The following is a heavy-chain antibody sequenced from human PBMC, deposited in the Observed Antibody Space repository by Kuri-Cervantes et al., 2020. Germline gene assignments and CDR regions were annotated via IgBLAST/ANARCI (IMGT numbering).Heavy chain of an antibody. D-gene: IGHD2-2*01. CDR2: FDPEDGET. CDR3: ARTGGSQLLGKSNWFDP. V-gene: IGHV1-24*01. Sequence: ASVKVSCKVSGYTLTELSMHWVRQAPGKGLEWMGGFDPEDGETIYAQKLQGRVTMTTDTSTSTAYMELRSLRSDDTAVYYCARTGGSQLLGKSNWFDPWGQGTLVTVSS. J-gene: IGHJ5*02. CDR1: GYTLTELS.